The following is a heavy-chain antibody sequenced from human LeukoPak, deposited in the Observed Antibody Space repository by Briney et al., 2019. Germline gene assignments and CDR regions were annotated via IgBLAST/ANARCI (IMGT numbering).Heavy chain of an antibody. J-gene: IGHJ4*02. CDR2: IKQDGSEK. V-gene: IGHV3-7*01. D-gene: IGHD3-22*01. CDR1: GFTFSIYW. Sequence: GGSLRLSCAASGFTFSIYWMNWVRQAPGKGLEWVANIKQDGSEKFYVDSVKGRFTISRDNAKNTLYLQMNSLRAEDTAEYYCARAGFRSTSGYSYWGQGTLVTVSS. CDR3: ARAGFRSTSGYSY.